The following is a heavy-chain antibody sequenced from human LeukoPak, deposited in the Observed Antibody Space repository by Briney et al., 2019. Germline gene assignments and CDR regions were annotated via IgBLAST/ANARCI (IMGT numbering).Heavy chain of an antibody. J-gene: IGHJ4*02. CDR2: ISGSGYST. V-gene: IGHV3-23*01. CDR3: AKEAGYSGYDYPDY. D-gene: IGHD5-12*01. CDR1: GFTFSSYA. Sequence: GGSLRLSCAASGFTFSSYAMSWVRHAPGKGLNWVSAISGSGYSTYYADSVKGRFTISRDNSKNTLYLQMNSPRAEDTAVYYCAKEAGYSGYDYPDYWGQGTLVTVSS.